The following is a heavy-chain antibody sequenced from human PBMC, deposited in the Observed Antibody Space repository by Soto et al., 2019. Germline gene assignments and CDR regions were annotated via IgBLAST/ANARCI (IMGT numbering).Heavy chain of an antibody. J-gene: IGHJ6*02. Sequence: PSETLSLTCAVYGGSFSGYYWSWIRQPPGKGLEWIGEINHSGSTSYSPSLKSRVTISVDTSKNQFSLTLSSVTAADTAVYYCARAKTRGYSYGQIYYYYGMDVWGQGTTVTVS. D-gene: IGHD5-18*01. CDR3: ARAKTRGYSYGQIYYYYGMDV. CDR2: INHSGST. V-gene: IGHV4-34*01. CDR1: GGSFSGYY.